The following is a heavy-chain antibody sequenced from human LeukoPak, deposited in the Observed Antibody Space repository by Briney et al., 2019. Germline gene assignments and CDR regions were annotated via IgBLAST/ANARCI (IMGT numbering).Heavy chain of an antibody. CDR2: ISYDGSNK. Sequence: TGGSLRLSWAAAGFTFSSYAMHWVRQAPGKGLGWVAVISYDGSNKYYADSVKGRFTISRDNPKNTLYLQMNSLRAEDTAVYYCAKDPSGGRSSSWYIGFDYWGQGTLVTVSS. V-gene: IGHV3-30-3*01. CDR3: AKDPSGGRSSSWYIGFDY. CDR1: GFTFSSYA. J-gene: IGHJ4*02. D-gene: IGHD6-13*01.